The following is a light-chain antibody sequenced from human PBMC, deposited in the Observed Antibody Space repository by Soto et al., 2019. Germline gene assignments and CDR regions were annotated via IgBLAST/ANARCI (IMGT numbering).Light chain of an antibody. J-gene: IGKJ5*01. CDR3: LQHNSYPFT. CDR2: AAS. CDR1: QGIGDY. Sequence: DIQMTQSPSAMSASVGDRVTIAFRASQGIGDYLAWFQQKPGKVPQRLIYAASSLHSGVPSRFSGSGSGTEFTLTISSLQPEDLAVYYCLQHNSYPFTFGQGTRLEI. V-gene: IGKV1-17*03.